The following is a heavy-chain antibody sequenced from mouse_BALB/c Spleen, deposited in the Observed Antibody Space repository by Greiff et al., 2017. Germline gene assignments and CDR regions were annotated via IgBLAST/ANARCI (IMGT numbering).Heavy chain of an antibody. CDR2: ISSGGST. CDR1: GFTFSSYA. Sequence: EVQGVESGGGLVKPGGSLKLSCAASGFTFSSYAMSWVRQTPEKRLEWVASISSGGSTYYPDSVKGRFTISRDNARNILYLQMSSLRSEDTAMYYCARALYYYGSSYLGAMDYWGQGTSVTVSS. D-gene: IGHD1-1*01. J-gene: IGHJ4*01. V-gene: IGHV5-6-5*01. CDR3: ARALYYYGSSYLGAMDY.